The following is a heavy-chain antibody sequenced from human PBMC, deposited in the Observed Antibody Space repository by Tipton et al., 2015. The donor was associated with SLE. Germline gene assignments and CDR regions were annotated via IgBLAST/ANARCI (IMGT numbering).Heavy chain of an antibody. V-gene: IGHV4-30-4*01. CDR1: GGSISSGDYY. D-gene: IGHD6-13*01. J-gene: IGHJ1*01. CDR2: IYYSGST. Sequence: TLSLTCTVSGGSISSGDYYWSWIRQPPGKGLEWIGYIYYSGSTYYNPSLKSRVTISVDTSKNQFSLKLSSVTAADTAVYYCARARVPYSSSAFRHWGQGTLVTVSS. CDR3: ARARVPYSSSAFRH.